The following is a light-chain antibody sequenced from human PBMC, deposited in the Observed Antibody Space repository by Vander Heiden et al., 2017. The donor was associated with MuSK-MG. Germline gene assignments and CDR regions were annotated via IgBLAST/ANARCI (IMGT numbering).Light chain of an antibody. CDR3: QSYDSGLSVV. CDR1: SSNIGAGFD. V-gene: IGLV1-40*01. CDR2: GNV. J-gene: IGLJ3*02. Sequence: QSVLTQPPSVSGAPGQTVTISCTGGSSNIGAGFDLHWYQLLPGTAPKLLIFGNVNRPSGVPDRFSGSKSGTSASLAITGLQAEDEADYYCQSYDSGLSVVFGGGTKLTVL.